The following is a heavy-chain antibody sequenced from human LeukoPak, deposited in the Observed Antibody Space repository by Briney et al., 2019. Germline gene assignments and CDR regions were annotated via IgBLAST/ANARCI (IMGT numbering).Heavy chain of an antibody. V-gene: IGHV3-23*01. CDR3: AKSPLRTRILLDY. CDR2: IIGGAGGT. J-gene: IGHJ4*02. D-gene: IGHD3-3*01. CDR1: GFSFSSHG. Sequence: GGSLRLSCVASGFSFSSHGMSWVRQAPGKGLEWVSGIIGGAGGTYYADSVKGRFTISRDNSKNTLYLQMNSLRADDTAVYYCAKSPLRTRILLDYWGQGTLVTVSS.